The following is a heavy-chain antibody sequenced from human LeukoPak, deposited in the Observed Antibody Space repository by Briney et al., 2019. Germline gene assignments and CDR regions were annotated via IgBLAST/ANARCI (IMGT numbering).Heavy chain of an antibody. D-gene: IGHD1-1*01. J-gene: IGHJ4*02. CDR2: IYSSGNT. V-gene: IGHV4-39*01. Sequence: ETLSLTCSVSGDSISSGRNYWGWIRQSPGQGLEWIASIYSSGNTHSNPSLKSRVSISVDTSKNQVSLKLYSVTASDAAIYYCARHLSGTTMSHYFDFWGQGTLVTVSS. CDR3: ARHLSGTTMSHYFDF. CDR1: GDSISSGRNY.